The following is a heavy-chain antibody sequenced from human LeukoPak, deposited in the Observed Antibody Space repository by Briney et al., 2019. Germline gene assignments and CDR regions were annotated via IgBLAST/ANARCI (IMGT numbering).Heavy chain of an antibody. J-gene: IGHJ4*02. CDR3: AKDRDSNWYPYFEY. D-gene: IGHD4-11*01. CDR1: GFTFGSSW. CDR2: IKPDGSEK. Sequence: GGSLRLSCVVSGFTFGSSWMSWVRQAPGKGLEWVTNIKPDGSEKYYVDSVKGRFTISRDNSRNSLYPDINNLRTEDTAIYYCAKDRDSNWYPYFEYWGQGALITVSS. V-gene: IGHV3-7*03.